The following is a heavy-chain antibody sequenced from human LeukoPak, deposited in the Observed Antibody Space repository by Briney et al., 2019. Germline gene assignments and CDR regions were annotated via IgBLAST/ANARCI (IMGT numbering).Heavy chain of an antibody. J-gene: IGHJ4*02. V-gene: IGHV4-34*01. CDR1: DVSLSGNH. Sequence: SETLSLTCAGDDVSLSGNHWSWIRQSPGKGLEWIAEISHSGRTNYSPSLKSRVSISLDTSKNQFSLRLTSMTAADTAIYYCARRYSPRGYSYDSWGQGTLVTVSS. CDR2: ISHSGRT. D-gene: IGHD5-12*01. CDR3: ARRYSPRGYSYDS.